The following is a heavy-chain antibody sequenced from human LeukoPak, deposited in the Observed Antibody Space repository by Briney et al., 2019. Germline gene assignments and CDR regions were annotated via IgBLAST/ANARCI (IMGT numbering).Heavy chain of an antibody. CDR3: ARPKVGATYAFDI. V-gene: IGHV4-59*08. CDR1: GGSISSLY. CDR2: IYYTGST. J-gene: IGHJ3*02. D-gene: IGHD1-26*01. Sequence: SETLSLTCSVSGGSISSLYWSWIRQPPGKGLEWIGYIYYTGSTNYNPSLKSRVTMFVDMSKNQFSLRLSSVTAADTAVYYCARPKVGATYAFDIWGQGTMVTVSS.